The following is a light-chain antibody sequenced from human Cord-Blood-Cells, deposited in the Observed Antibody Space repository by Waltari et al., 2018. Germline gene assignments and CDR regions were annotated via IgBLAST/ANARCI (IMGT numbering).Light chain of an antibody. CDR2: AAS. J-gene: IGKJ4*01. V-gene: IGKV1-39*01. CDR1: QSISSY. CDR3: QQSYSTPLT. Sequence: DIQMTQSPSSLSASVGDRVTITCRASQSISSYLNWYQQKPGKAPKLLIYAASSLQSGVPSRFSGSGSGTDFTRTISSLQPEDFATLYCQQSYSTPLTFGGGTKVEIK.